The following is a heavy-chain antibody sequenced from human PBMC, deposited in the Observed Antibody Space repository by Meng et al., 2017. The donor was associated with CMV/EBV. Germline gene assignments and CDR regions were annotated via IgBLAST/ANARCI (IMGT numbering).Heavy chain of an antibody. CDR1: GGSISSSSYY. CDR3: ARAPKTYCSSTSCSFHWFDP. CDR2: IYYSGST. V-gene: IGHV4-39*07. J-gene: IGHJ5*02. Sequence: SETLSLTCTVSGGSISSSSYYWGWIRQPPGKGLEWIGSIYYSGSTYYNPSLKSRVTISVDTSENQFSLKLSSVTAADTAVYYCARAPKTYCSSTSCSFHWFDPWGQGTLVTVSS. D-gene: IGHD2-2*01.